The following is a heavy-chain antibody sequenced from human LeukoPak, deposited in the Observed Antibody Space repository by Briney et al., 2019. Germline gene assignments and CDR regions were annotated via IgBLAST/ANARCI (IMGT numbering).Heavy chain of an antibody. Sequence: GASVKVSCKATGYIFSNYGISWVRQAPGHGLEWMGWISSGGNTNYAPKFQDRVTMTRDTSTSTVYMELSSLRSEDTAVYYCAREINRDYYDSSGYRVDWFDPWGQGTLVTVSS. V-gene: IGHV1-18*01. CDR3: AREINRDYYDSSGYRVDWFDP. D-gene: IGHD3-22*01. CDR1: GYIFSNYG. CDR2: ISSGGNT. J-gene: IGHJ5*02.